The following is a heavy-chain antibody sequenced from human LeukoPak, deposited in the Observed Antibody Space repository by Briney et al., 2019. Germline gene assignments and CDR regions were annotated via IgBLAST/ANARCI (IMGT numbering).Heavy chain of an antibody. D-gene: IGHD1-14*01. J-gene: IGHJ4*02. CDR2: IKQDGSEK. CDR1: GFTLSGYW. V-gene: IGHV3-7*05. CDR3: ARRGNLDY. Sequence: GGSLRHSCAASGFTLSGYWMSWVRQAPGKGLEWVANIKQDGSEKYYVDSVKGRFTISRDNAKNSLYLQMNSLRAEDTAVYYCARRGNLDYRGQGTLVTVSS.